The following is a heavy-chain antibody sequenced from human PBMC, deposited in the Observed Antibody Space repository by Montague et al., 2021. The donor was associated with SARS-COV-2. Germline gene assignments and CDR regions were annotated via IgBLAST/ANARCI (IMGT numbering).Heavy chain of an antibody. CDR2: IYYSGST. V-gene: IGHV4-59*01. D-gene: IGHD3-22*01. CDR1: GGSISSYY. CDR3: ARGDYYDSTGYYDY. Sequence: SETLSLTCTVSGGSISSYYWGWIRQPPGKGLEWIGYIYYSGSTNXNPSLKSRVTISVDTSKNQFSLKVRSVTAADTAVYYCARGDYYDSTGYYDYWGQGTLVTVSS. J-gene: IGHJ4*01.